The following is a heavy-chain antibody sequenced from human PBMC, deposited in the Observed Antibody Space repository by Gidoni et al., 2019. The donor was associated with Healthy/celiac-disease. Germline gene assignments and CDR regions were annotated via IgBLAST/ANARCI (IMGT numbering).Heavy chain of an antibody. CDR3: ARSGTGVNYYYYYGMDV. Sequence: QVQLQESGPGLVKPSETLSLTCTVSGGSVSSGSYYWSWIRQPPGKGLEWIGYIYYSGSTNYNPSLKSRVTISVDTSKNQFSLKLSSVTAADTAVYYCARSGTGVNYYYYYGMDVWGQGTTVTVSS. CDR2: IYYSGST. D-gene: IGHD7-27*01. J-gene: IGHJ6*02. CDR1: GGSVSSGSYY. V-gene: IGHV4-61*01.